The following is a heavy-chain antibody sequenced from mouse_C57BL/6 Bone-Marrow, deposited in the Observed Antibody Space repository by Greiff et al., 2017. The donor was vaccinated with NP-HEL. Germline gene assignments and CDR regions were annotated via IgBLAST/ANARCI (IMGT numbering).Heavy chain of an antibody. CDR1: GYTFTSYW. Sequence: QVQLQQPGAELVKPGASVKLSCKASGYTFTSYWMHWVKQRPGQGLEWIGMIHPNSGSTNYNEKFKSKATLTVDKSSSTAYMQLSSLTSEDAAVYYCARWGYGSCHYYAMDYWGQGTSVTVSS. J-gene: IGHJ4*01. V-gene: IGHV1-64*01. D-gene: IGHD1-1*01. CDR2: IHPNSGST. CDR3: ARWGYGSCHYYAMDY.